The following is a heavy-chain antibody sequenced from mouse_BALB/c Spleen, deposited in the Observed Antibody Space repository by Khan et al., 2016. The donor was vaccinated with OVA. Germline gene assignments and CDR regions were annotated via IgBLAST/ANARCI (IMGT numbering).Heavy chain of an antibody. Sequence: QVRLQQSGAELARPGASVKLSCKASGYTFTDYYINWVKQRTGQGLEWIGEIYPGSGNTYYNEKFKGKATLTADKSSSTAYMQLSSLTSEDSAVYFCARGLGYFDYWGQGTTLTVSS. CDR3: ARGLGYFDY. CDR2: IYPGSGNT. D-gene: IGHD3-3*01. J-gene: IGHJ2*01. CDR1: GYTFTDYY. V-gene: IGHV1-77*01.